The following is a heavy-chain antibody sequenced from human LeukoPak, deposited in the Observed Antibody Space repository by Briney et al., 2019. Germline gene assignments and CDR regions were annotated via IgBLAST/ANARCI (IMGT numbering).Heavy chain of an antibody. CDR1: GFTFSSYA. D-gene: IGHD3-22*01. Sequence: GGSLRLSCAASGFTFSSYAMHWVRQAPGKGLEYVSAFSSNGGSTYYANSVKGRFTISRDNSKNTLYLQMGSLRAEDTAVYYCARVHRYYYYDSSGYDNDYFDYWGQGTLVTVSS. CDR3: ARVHRYYYYDSSGYDNDYFDY. CDR2: FSSNGGST. J-gene: IGHJ4*02. V-gene: IGHV3-64*01.